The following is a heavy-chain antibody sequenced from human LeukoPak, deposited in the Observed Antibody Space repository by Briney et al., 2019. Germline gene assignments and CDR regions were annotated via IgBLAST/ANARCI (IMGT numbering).Heavy chain of an antibody. CDR3: ARGMTVAGSLMYYFDY. Sequence: PSQTLSLTCAISGDNVSSNSAAWNWIRLSPSRGREWLGRTYYRSKWYTDYAVSVKSRVTIDPDTSKNQFSLHLNSVTPEDTAVYYCARGMTVAGSLMYYFDYWGQGTLVTVSS. CDR2: TYYRSKWYT. V-gene: IGHV6-1*01. J-gene: IGHJ4*02. CDR1: GDNVSSNSAA. D-gene: IGHD6-19*01.